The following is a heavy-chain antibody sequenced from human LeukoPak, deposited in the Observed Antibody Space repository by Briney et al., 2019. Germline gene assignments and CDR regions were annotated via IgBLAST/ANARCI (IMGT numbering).Heavy chain of an antibody. CDR3: VTGWRGYFYDPAHN. CDR2: IYTVDSAI. CDR1: GYTFTKDW. D-gene: IGHD2/OR15-2a*01. J-gene: IGHJ4*02. Sequence: GESLKTSCKGSGYTFTKDWIGWVRQTPDKGLGWMAMIYTVDSAIIYSPSFQGQASISVDKSISTAYLQWSSLKASVTAMYYCVTGWRGYFYDPAHNWGQGTLVPVS. V-gene: IGHV5-51*01.